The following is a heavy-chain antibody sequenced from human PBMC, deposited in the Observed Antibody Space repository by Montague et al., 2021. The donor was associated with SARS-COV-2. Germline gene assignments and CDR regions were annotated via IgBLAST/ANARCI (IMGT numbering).Heavy chain of an antibody. Sequence: QSGAEVKKPGESLKISCKGSGYSFTNYWIGWVRQMPGKGLEWMGIICPGDSDTRYSPSFQGRVSISADKSFCTAYLQWSSLKASDSAIYFCARPKFGPLPTVVDYWGQGTLVTVSS. V-gene: IGHV5-51*03. CDR3: ARPKFGPLPTVVDY. D-gene: IGHD3-10*01. J-gene: IGHJ4*02. CDR2: ICPGDSDT. CDR1: GYSFTNYW.